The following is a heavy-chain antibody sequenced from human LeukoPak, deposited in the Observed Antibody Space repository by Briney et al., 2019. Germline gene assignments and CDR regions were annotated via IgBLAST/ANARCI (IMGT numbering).Heavy chain of an antibody. J-gene: IGHJ4*02. CDR3: AIRGPAMPPQF. D-gene: IGHD2-2*01. CDR2: TSGANT. V-gene: IGHV3-23*01. Sequence: GGSLRLSCAASGFTFRSYGITWVRQAPGKGLEWASDTSGANTYYADSVQGRFSISRDYSKNTVYLQMDSLRADDTAVYKCAIRGPAMPPQFWGQGTLVTVSS. CDR1: GFTFRSYG.